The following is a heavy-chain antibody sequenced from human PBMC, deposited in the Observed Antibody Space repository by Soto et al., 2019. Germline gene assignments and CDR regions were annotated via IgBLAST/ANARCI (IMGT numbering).Heavy chain of an antibody. D-gene: IGHD6-13*01. CDR2: ISSSSSYI. CDR3: ARAGIAAALDAFDI. Sequence: GGSLRLSCAASGFTFSSYSMNLVRQAPGKGLEWVSSISSSSSYIYYADSVKGRFTISRDNAKNSLYLQMNSLRAEDTAVYYCARAGIAAALDAFDIWGQGTMVTVSS. CDR1: GFTFSSYS. J-gene: IGHJ3*02. V-gene: IGHV3-21*01.